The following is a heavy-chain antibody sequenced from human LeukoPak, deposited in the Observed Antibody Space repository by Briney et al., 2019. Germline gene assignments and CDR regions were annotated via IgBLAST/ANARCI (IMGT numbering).Heavy chain of an antibody. D-gene: IGHD6-19*01. CDR2: IYSGGST. J-gene: IGHJ4*02. Sequence: GGSLRLSCAASGFTVSSNYMSWVRQAPGKGLEWVSVIYSGGSTYYADSVKGRFTISRDNSKNTLYLQMNSLRAEDTAAYYCARANSYGYSTGAFDYWGQGTLVTVSS. CDR3: ARANSYGYSTGAFDY. CDR1: GFTVSSNY. V-gene: IGHV3-53*01.